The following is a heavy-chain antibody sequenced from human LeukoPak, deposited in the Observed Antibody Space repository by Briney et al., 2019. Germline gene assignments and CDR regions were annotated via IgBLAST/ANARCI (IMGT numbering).Heavy chain of an antibody. V-gene: IGHV4-39*07. CDR3: ARGQKYRSGYTVTELGSGYFDY. D-gene: IGHD3-22*01. CDR2: IYYSGST. J-gene: IGHJ4*02. Sequence: SETLSLTCTVSGGSIRRSNYYWGWIRQPPGKGLEWIGGIYYSGSTYYNPSLKSRVTISVDTSKNQFSLKLSSVTAADTAVYYCARGQKYRSGYTVTELGSGYFDYWGQGTLVTVSS. CDR1: GGSIRRSNYY.